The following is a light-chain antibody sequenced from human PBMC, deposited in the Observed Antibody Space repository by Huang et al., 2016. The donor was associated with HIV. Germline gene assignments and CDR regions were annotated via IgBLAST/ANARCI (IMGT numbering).Light chain of an antibody. CDR1: QSISSY. V-gene: IGKV3-11*01. CDR3: QQRSNWPLT. J-gene: IGKJ4*01. CDR2: DAS. Sequence: EIVLTQSPATLSLSPGERPTLSCRASQSISSYLAWYQQKFGQAPRLLIYDASNRGTGIPARFSGSGSGTDFTLTISSLEPEDFAVYYCQQRSNWPLTFGGGTKVEIK.